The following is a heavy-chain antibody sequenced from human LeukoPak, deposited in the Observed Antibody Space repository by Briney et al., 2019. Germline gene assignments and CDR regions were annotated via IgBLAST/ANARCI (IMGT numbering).Heavy chain of an antibody. J-gene: IGHJ4*02. Sequence: GGSLRLSCAASGFTFSSYWMHWVRQAPGKGLVWVSRINSDGSSTSYADSVKGRFTISRDNAKNTLYLQMNSLRAEDTALYYCAKDDDSYYYGSGSYSWGQGTLVTVSS. CDR1: GFTFSSYW. D-gene: IGHD3-10*01. V-gene: IGHV3-74*01. CDR2: INSDGSST. CDR3: AKDDDSYYYGSGSYS.